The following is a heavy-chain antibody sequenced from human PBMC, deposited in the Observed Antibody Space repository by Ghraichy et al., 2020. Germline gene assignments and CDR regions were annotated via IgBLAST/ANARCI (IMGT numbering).Heavy chain of an antibody. Sequence: SETLSLTCAVYGGSFSGYYWSWFRQPPGKGLEWIGEINHSGSTNYNPSLKSRVTISVDTSKNQFSLKLSSVTAADTAVYYCARLGLYYYDSSGYNYYYYYGMDVWGQGTTVTVSS. CDR3: ARLGLYYYDSSGYNYYYYYGMDV. CDR1: GGSFSGYY. D-gene: IGHD3-22*01. CDR2: INHSGST. V-gene: IGHV4-34*01. J-gene: IGHJ6*02.